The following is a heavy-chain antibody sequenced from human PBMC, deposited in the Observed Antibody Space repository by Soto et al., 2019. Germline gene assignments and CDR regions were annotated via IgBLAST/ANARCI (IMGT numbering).Heavy chain of an antibody. J-gene: IGHJ6*02. V-gene: IGHV5-51*01. D-gene: IGHD2-2*01. CDR1: EYSCTSYW. CDR3: ARHESIVVVPAALGMYGMGV. CDR2: IYPGDSDT. Sequence: VESLRVWRRVAEYSCTSYWIGRVRQMPGKGLEWMGIIYPGDSDTRYSPSFQGQVTISADKSISTAYLQWSSLKASDTAMYYCARHESIVVVPAALGMYGMGVWGQGTTVTVSS.